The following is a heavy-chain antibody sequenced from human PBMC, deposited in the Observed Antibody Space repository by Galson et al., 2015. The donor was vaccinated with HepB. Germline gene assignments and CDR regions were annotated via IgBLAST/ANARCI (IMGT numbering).Heavy chain of an antibody. CDR2: IYYSGST. Sequence: ETLSLTCTVSGGSISSSSYYWGWIRQPPGKGLEWIGSIYYSGSTYYNPSLKSRVTISVDTSKNQFSLKLSSVTAADTAVYYCAILAIGYWGQGTLVTVSS. D-gene: IGHD2-2*02. V-gene: IGHV4-39*01. CDR3: AILAIGY. CDR1: GGSISSSSYY. J-gene: IGHJ4*02.